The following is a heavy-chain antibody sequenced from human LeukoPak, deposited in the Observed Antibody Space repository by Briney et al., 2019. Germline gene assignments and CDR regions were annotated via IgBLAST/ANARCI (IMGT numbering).Heavy chain of an antibody. CDR1: GFTFSTYY. CDR3: AKEVYYFDTSGLYSFAFDI. Sequence: PGGSLRLSCAASGFTFSTYYMNWVRQAPGKGLEWGSAISASGGSTYYADSVKGRFTISRDNSKNTLYLQTNSLRVEDTAVYYCAKEVYYFDTSGLYSFAFDIWGQGTMVTVPS. D-gene: IGHD3-22*01. J-gene: IGHJ3*02. CDR2: ISASGGST. V-gene: IGHV3-23*01.